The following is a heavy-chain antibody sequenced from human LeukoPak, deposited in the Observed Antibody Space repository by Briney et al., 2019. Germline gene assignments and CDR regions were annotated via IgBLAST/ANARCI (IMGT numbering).Heavy chain of an antibody. CDR3: ARATAANFDY. V-gene: IGHV3-21*04. D-gene: IGHD2-15*01. J-gene: IGHJ4*02. Sequence: GGSLRLSXAASGFTFSSYSMNWVRQAPGKGLEWVSSISSSSYVYYADSVKGRFTISRDNAKNSLYLQMNSLRAEDTAVYYCARATAANFDYWGQGTLVTVSS. CDR2: ISSSSYV. CDR1: GFTFSSYS.